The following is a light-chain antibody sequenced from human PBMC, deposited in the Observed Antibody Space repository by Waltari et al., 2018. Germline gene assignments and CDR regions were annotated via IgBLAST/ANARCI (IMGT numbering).Light chain of an antibody. CDR3: SSYVANNNPV. CDR2: EVS. J-gene: IGLJ2*01. Sequence: QSALTQPPSASGSPGQSVTISCTGTSSDVGGYNFVSWYQHHPGKAPRLIIYEVSERPSGVPDRFSCSKSGTTAALTVFGLQAEDEADYYCSSYVANNNPVFGGGTKLTVL. CDR1: SSDVGGYNF. V-gene: IGLV2-8*01.